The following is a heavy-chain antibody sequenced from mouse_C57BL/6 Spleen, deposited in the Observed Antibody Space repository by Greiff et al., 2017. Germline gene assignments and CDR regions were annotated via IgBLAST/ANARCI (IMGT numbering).Heavy chain of an antibody. Sequence: QVQLQQSGPELVKPGASVKLSCKASGYTFTSYDINWVKQRPGQGLEWIGWIYPRDGSTKYNEKFKGKATLTVDTSSSTAYMELHSLTSEDSAVYFCARGGAYSYWYCDVWGTGTTVTVSS. D-gene: IGHD2-10*01. CDR2: IYPRDGST. CDR3: ARGGAYSYWYCDV. J-gene: IGHJ1*03. CDR1: GYTFTSYD. V-gene: IGHV1-85*01.